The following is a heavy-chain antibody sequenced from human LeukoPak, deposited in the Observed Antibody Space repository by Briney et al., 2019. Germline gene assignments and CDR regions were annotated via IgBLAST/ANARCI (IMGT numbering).Heavy chain of an antibody. CDR2: IWYDGSNK. V-gene: IGHV3-30*02. J-gene: IGHJ4*02. Sequence: GGSLRLSCAASGFTFSSYAMSWVRQAPGKGLEWVAFIWYDGSNKYYADSVKGRFTISRDNSKNTLYLQMNSLRAEDTAVYYCATPPPATRHFDYWGQGTLVTVSS. CDR1: GFTFSSYA. D-gene: IGHD5-24*01. CDR3: ATPPPATRHFDY.